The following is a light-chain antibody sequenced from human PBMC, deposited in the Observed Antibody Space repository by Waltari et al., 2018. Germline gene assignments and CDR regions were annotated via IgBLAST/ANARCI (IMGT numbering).Light chain of an antibody. CDR1: QSVSSN. J-gene: IGKJ5*01. CDR3: QQYNRWPPIT. V-gene: IGKV3-15*01. Sequence: VVLTHSPATLSVSPGESAITSCRASQSVSSNLAWYQQKPGQAPRLLIYDASTRASSIPARFRGSGSGTEFTLTINSLQSEDSATYYCQQYNRWPPITFGQGTRLDIK. CDR2: DAS.